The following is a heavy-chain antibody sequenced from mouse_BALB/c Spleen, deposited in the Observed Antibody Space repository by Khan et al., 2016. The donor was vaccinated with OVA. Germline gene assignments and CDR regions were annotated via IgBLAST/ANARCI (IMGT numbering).Heavy chain of an antibody. J-gene: IGHJ2*01. Sequence: VQLQESGAELAKHGASVKMSCKASGYTFTTYWMHWVKQRPGQGLEWIGYINPTSGYTDYNQKFKDKATLTADKSSSTAYMQLSSLTSDDSAVYYCARDIIDYWGQGTTLTVSS. CDR2: INPTSGYT. D-gene: IGHD1-3*01. CDR3: ARDIIDY. V-gene: IGHV1-7*01. CDR1: GYTFTTYW.